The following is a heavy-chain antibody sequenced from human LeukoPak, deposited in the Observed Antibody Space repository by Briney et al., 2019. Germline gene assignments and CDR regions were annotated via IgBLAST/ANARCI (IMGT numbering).Heavy chain of an antibody. CDR2: IYYSGST. CDR3: ARAPLSIMITFGGVIAPYYFDY. D-gene: IGHD3-16*02. J-gene: IGHJ4*02. V-gene: IGHV4-31*03. CDR1: GGSISCGGYY. Sequence: TLSLTCTVSGGSISCGGYYWSWIRQHPGKGLEWIGYIYYSGSTYYNPSLKSRVTISVDTSKNQFSLKLSSVTAADTAVYYCARAPLSIMITFGGVIAPYYFDYWGQGTLVTVSS.